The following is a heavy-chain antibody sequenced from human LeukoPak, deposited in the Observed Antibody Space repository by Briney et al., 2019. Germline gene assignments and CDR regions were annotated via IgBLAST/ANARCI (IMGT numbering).Heavy chain of an antibody. CDR3: ARRSAVAGIDYFDY. D-gene: IGHD6-19*01. J-gene: IGHJ4*02. CDR2: IYYSGST. Sequence: SETLSLTCTVSGGSISSSSYYWGWIRQPPGKGLEWIGSIYYSGSTYYNPSLKSRVTISVGTSKNQFSLKLSSVTAADTAVYYCARRSAVAGIDYFDYWGQGTLVTVSS. V-gene: IGHV4-39*01. CDR1: GGSISSSSYY.